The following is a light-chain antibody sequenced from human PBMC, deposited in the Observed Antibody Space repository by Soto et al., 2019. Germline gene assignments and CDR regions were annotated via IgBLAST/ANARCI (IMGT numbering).Light chain of an antibody. CDR1: SSDIGGYNY. V-gene: IGLV2-14*01. Sequence: QSALTQPASVSGSPGQSITISCTGTSSDIGGYNYVSWYQQHPGKAPKLMIYEVSNRPSGVSNRFSGSKSGNTASLTISGLQAEDEADYYCSSYTSSGTCVFGTGTKLTVL. CDR2: EVS. J-gene: IGLJ1*01. CDR3: SSYTSSGTCV.